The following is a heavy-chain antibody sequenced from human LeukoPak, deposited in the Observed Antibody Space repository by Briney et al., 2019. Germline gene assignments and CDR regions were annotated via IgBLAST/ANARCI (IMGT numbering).Heavy chain of an antibody. CDR2: ISSTSSYI. Sequence: GSLRLSCAASGFTFSNYNFYWVRQAPGKGLEWVSSISSTSSYIYYADSVKGRFTISRDNAKNSLYLQMNSLRAEDTAVYYCARALWSGPVYYGMDVRGQGTTVTVSS. CDR3: ARALWSGPVYYGMDV. CDR1: GFTFSNYN. D-gene: IGHD3-10*01. J-gene: IGHJ6*02. V-gene: IGHV3-21*06.